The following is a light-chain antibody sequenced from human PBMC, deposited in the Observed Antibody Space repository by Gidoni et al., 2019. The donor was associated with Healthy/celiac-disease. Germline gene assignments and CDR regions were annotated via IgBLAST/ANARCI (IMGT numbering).Light chain of an antibody. J-gene: IGKJ4*01. V-gene: IGKV3-11*01. CDR3: QQRSNWPPELT. CDR1: QSVSSY. CDR2: DAS. Sequence: EIVLTQSPATLSLSPGERATLSCRASQSVSSYLDWYQQKPGQAPRLLINDASNRATGIPARFSGSGSVTDFTLTISSLEPEDFAVYYCQQRSNWPPELTFXGXTKVEIK.